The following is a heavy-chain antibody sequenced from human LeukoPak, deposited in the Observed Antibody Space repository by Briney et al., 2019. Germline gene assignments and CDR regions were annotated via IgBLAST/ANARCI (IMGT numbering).Heavy chain of an antibody. V-gene: IGHV3-30*18. CDR1: GFTFSSYG. J-gene: IGHJ5*02. CDR3: AKDLDA. CDR2: ISYDGSNK. D-gene: IGHD1-1*01. Sequence: GGSLRLSCAASGFTFSSYGMHWVRQAPGKGLEWVAVISYDGSNKYYADSVKGRFTISRDNSKNTLYLQMNSLRAEDTAVYYCAKDLDAWGQGTLVTVSS.